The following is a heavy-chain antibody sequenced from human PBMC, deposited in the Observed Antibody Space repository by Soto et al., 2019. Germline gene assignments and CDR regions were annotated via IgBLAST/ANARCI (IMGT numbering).Heavy chain of an antibody. CDR3: AKAPNGGVGGYEFLCYGMDV. J-gene: IGHJ6*02. D-gene: IGHD5-12*01. CDR2: ISYDGSNK. Sequence: QVQLVESGGGVVQPGRSLRLSCAASGFTFSSYGMHWVGQAPGKGLEWVAVISYDGSNKYYADSVKGRFTISRDNSKNTLYLQMNSLRAEDTAVYYCAKAPNGGVGGYEFLCYGMDVWGQGTTVTVSS. CDR1: GFTFSSYG. V-gene: IGHV3-30*18.